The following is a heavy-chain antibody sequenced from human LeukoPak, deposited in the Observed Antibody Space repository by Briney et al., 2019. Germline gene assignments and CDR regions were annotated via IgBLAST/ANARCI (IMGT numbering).Heavy chain of an antibody. J-gene: IGHJ3*02. D-gene: IGHD2-15*01. CDR2: ISSSSGYT. CDR3: ARDYCSGGSCYSDAFDI. V-gene: IGHV3-11*06. Sequence: GGSLRLSCAASGFTFNDYYMSWIRQAPGKGLEWISYISSSSGYTKYADSVKGRFTISRDNAKNSLYLQMSSLRAEDTAVYYCARDYCSGGSCYSDAFDIWGLGTMVTVSS. CDR1: GFTFNDYY.